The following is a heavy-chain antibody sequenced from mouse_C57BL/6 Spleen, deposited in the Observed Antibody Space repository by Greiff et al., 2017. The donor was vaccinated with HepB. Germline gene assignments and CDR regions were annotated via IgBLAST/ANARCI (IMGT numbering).Heavy chain of an antibody. CDR2: IDPANGNT. CDR1: GFNIKNTY. Sequence: EVQLVESVAELVRPGASVKLSCTASGFNIKNTYMHWVKQRPEQGLEWIGRIDPANGNTKYAPKFQGKATITADTSSNTAYLQLSSLTSEDTAIYYCASRGYYGSSYSDYWGQGTTLTVSS. J-gene: IGHJ2*01. CDR3: ASRGYYGSSYSDY. D-gene: IGHD1-1*01. V-gene: IGHV14-3*01.